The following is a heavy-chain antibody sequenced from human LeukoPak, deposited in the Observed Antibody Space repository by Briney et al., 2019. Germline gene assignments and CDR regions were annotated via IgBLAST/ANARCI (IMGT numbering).Heavy chain of an antibody. Sequence: GGSLRLSCAASGFTFSSYGMHWVRQAPGKGLDWVAVISNDGSKKYYADSVKGRFTISRDNSKNTLSLQVSSLRTEDTAVYYCAKDRYSYAYEYSDSWGQGTLVTVSS. V-gene: IGHV3-30*18. CDR2: ISNDGSKK. D-gene: IGHD5-18*01. J-gene: IGHJ4*02. CDR1: GFTFSSYG. CDR3: AKDRYSYAYEYSDS.